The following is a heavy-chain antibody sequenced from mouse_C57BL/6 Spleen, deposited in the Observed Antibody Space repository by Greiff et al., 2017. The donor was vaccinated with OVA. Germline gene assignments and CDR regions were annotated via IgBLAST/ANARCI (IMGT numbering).Heavy chain of an antibody. CDR2: IYPGDGDT. D-gene: IGHD2-3*01. CDR1: GYAFSSSW. V-gene: IGHV1-82*01. Sequence: QVQLQQSGPELAKPGASVKISCKASGYAFSSSWLNWVKQRPGKGLEWIGRIYPGDGDTNYNGKFKGKATLTADKSSSTAYMQLHSLTSKDSAVYFCARDGYYGYAMDYWGQGTSVTVSS. CDR3: ARDGYYGYAMDY. J-gene: IGHJ4*01.